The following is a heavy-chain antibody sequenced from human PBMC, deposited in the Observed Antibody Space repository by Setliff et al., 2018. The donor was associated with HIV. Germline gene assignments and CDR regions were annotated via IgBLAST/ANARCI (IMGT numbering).Heavy chain of an antibody. CDR2: INHSGST. CDR3: ARQIWNESPGYGFDP. D-gene: IGHD3-22*01. V-gene: IGHV4-39*01. Sequence: SETLSLTCTVSGDSISSGSNYWSWIRQPPGKGLEWIGEINHSGSTNYNPSLKSRVSISVDTPKNQFSLKLSSATAADTAVYYCARQIWNESPGYGFDPWGQGTLVTVSS. CDR1: GDSISSGSNY. J-gene: IGHJ5*02.